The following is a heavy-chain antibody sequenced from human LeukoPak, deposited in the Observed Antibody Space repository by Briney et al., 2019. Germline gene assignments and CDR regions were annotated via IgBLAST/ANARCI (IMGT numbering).Heavy chain of an antibody. Sequence: ASVKVSCKASGYTFTAYYMHWVRQAPGQGLEWMGWISAYNGNTNYAQKLQGRVTMTTDTSTSTAYMELRSLRSDDTAVYYCARDSGLRPIRVLYWGQGTLVTVSS. D-gene: IGHD3-10*01. CDR2: ISAYNGNT. CDR3: ARDSGLRPIRVLY. V-gene: IGHV1-18*04. CDR1: GYTFTAYY. J-gene: IGHJ4*02.